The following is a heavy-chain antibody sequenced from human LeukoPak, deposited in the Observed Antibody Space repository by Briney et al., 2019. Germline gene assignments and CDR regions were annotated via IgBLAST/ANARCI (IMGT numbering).Heavy chain of an antibody. V-gene: IGHV1-69*13. CDR1: GGTFSSYA. CDR3: ARDATPDGYSYGYYFDY. D-gene: IGHD5-18*01. Sequence: SVKVSCKASGGTFSSYAISWVRQAPGQGLEWMGGVIPIFGTANYAQKFQGRVTITADESTSTAYMELSSLRSEDTAVYYCARDATPDGYSYGYYFDYWGQGTLVTVSS. CDR2: VIPIFGTA. J-gene: IGHJ4*02.